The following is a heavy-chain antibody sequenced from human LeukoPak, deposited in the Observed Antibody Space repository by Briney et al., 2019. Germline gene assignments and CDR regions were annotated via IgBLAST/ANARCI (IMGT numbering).Heavy chain of an antibody. CDR2: IYYSGST. J-gene: IGHJ5*02. CDR3: ARGLSVLWFGELFPTDNWFDP. D-gene: IGHD3-10*01. Sequence: PSETLSLTCTVSGGSISSSSYYWGWIRQPPGKGLEWIGSIYYSGSTYYNPSLKSRVTISVDTSKNQFSLKLSSVTAADTAVYYCARGLSVLWFGELFPTDNWFDPWGQGTLVTVSS. CDR1: GGSISSSSYY. V-gene: IGHV4-39*07.